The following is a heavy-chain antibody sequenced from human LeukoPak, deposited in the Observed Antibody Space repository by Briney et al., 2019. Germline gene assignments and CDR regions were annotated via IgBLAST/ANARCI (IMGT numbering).Heavy chain of an antibody. Sequence: SETLSLTCAVYGGSFSGYYWSWIRQPPGKGLEWIGEINHSGSTNYNPSLKSRVTISVDTSKNQFSLKLSSVTAADTAVYYCARRAHITMIVVVIGSVFDPWGQGTLVTVSS. CDR2: INHSGST. J-gene: IGHJ5*02. CDR3: ARRAHITMIVVVIGSVFDP. CDR1: GGSFSGYY. V-gene: IGHV4-34*01. D-gene: IGHD3-22*01.